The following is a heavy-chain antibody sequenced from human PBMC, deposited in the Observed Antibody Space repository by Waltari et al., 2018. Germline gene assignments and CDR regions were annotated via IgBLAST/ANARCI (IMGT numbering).Heavy chain of an antibody. CDR2: VSGSGGST. V-gene: IGHV3-23*01. J-gene: IGHJ6*02. Sequence: GQLLESGGGLVQPGGSLRLSCAASGFTFSSYAMSWVRQAPGKGLEGVSVVSGSGGSTYYADSMKGRFTISRDNSKNTLYLLVNSLRAEDTAVYYCARYCSSSSCYIRYGMDVWGQGTTVTVSS. CDR1: GFTFSSYA. D-gene: IGHD2-2*02. CDR3: ARYCSSSSCYIRYGMDV.